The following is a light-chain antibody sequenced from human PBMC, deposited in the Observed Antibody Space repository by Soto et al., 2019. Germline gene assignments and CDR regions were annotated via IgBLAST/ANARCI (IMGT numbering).Light chain of an antibody. CDR1: QTIFTY. CDR2: AAS. J-gene: IGKJ1*01. Sequence: DIQMTQSPSSLSASVGDRVTITCRASQTIFTYFNWYQQKAGKAPKLLISAASSLHSGVPSRFSGSGSGTNFTRTISSLQPEDFATYYCQQSYSSPHTFVQGTRVEIK. CDR3: QQSYSSPHT. V-gene: IGKV1-39*01.